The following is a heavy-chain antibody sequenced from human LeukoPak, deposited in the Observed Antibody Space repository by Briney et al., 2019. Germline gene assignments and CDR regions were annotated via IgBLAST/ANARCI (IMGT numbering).Heavy chain of an antibody. V-gene: IGHV4-31*03. CDR3: ARHSHTVNAYRYMFRDGNNWFDP. CDR1: GGSISSGGYY. Sequence: PSETLSLTCTVSGGSISSGGYYWSWLRQHPGKGLEWIGYIYYSGSTYYNPSLKSRVTISVDTSKNQFSLKLSSVTAADTAVYYCARHSHTVNAYRYMFRDGNNWFDPWGQGTLVTVSS. D-gene: IGHD3-16*02. J-gene: IGHJ5*02. CDR2: IYYSGST.